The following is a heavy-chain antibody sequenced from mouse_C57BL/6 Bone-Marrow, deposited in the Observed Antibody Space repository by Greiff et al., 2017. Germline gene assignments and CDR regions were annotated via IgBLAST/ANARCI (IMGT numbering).Heavy chain of an antibody. V-gene: IGHV1-37*01. D-gene: IGHD1-1*01. CDR2: INPSNGDT. CDR3: SGDYYGRSCFDY. CDR1: GYSFTGYF. Sequence: VQLQQSGPELVKPGASVKISCKASGYSFTGYFMNWVKQSHGKSLEWIGRINPSNGDTIYNQKFKGKATLTVDKSSSTAHMELLSLTSEDFAVSDCSGDYYGRSCFDYWGQGNTPTVSA. J-gene: IGHJ2*01.